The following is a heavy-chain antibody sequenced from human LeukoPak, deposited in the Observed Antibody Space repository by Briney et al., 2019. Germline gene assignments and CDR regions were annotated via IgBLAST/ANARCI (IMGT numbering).Heavy chain of an antibody. V-gene: IGHV1-18*01. D-gene: IGHD3-22*01. Sequence: ASVTVSCTASGYTFTSYGISWVRQAPGQGLEWMGWISAYNGNTNYAQKLQGRVTMTTDTSTSTAYMELRSLRSDDTAVYYCARDSQIDYYDSSGYYHTWGQGTLVTVSS. CDR1: GYTFTSYG. CDR2: ISAYNGNT. CDR3: ARDSQIDYYDSSGYYHT. J-gene: IGHJ5*02.